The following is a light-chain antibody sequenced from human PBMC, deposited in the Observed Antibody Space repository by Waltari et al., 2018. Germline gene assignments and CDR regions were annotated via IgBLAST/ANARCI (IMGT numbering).Light chain of an antibody. V-gene: IGKV3-15*01. CDR1: QSIETN. Sequence: VMTQSPATLSLFPGERAVLSCWASQSIETNLAWFQQKPGQAPRLLISGASPRATNVPTRFSGSGSGTAFPLTISSLQSEDFAVYYCQQYNNWPPWTFGPGTKVEIK. CDR2: GAS. CDR3: QQYNNWPPWT. J-gene: IGKJ1*01.